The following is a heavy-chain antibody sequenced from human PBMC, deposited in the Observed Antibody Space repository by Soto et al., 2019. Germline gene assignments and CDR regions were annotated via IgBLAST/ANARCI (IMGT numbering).Heavy chain of an antibody. CDR3: ARLYYYGSGSYPNPFDY. CDR1: GGTFSSYA. J-gene: IGHJ4*02. Sequence: QVQLVQSGAEVKKPGSSVKVSCKASGGTFSSYAISWVRQAPGQGLEWMGGIIPIFGTANYAQKFQGRVTITADESTSTAYMELSSLRSEDTAVYYCARLYYYGSGSYPNPFDYWGQGTLVTVSS. CDR2: IIPIFGTA. V-gene: IGHV1-69*12. D-gene: IGHD3-10*01.